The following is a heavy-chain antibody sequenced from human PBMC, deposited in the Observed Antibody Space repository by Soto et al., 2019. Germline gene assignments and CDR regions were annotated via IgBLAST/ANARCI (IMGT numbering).Heavy chain of an antibody. D-gene: IGHD6-13*01. CDR1: GFTFSSYA. V-gene: IGHV3-23*01. CDR2: LSGSGGST. Sequence: EVQLLESGGGLVQPGGSLRLSCAASGFTFSSYAMSWVRQAPGKGLEWVSGLSGSGGSTYYAGSVKGRLTISRDNSKNTLYLQINSLRAEDTAVYYCAKDLFWDSSTWYYLDYWGQGTLVTVSS. J-gene: IGHJ4*02. CDR3: AKDLFWDSSTWYYLDY.